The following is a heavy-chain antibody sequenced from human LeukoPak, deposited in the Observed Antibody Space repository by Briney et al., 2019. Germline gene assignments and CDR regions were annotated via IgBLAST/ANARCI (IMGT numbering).Heavy chain of an antibody. CDR1: GYTFTGYY. V-gene: IGHV1-2*02. CDR3: ARATVVTILDY. D-gene: IGHD4-23*01. Sequence: ASVKVSCKAPGYTFTGYYMHWVRQAPGQGLGWMGWIIPNGGGTNYAQKFQGRGTMTRDTSISTAYMELSRLRSDDTAVYYCARATVVTILDYWGQGTLVTVSS. J-gene: IGHJ4*02. CDR2: IIPNGGGT.